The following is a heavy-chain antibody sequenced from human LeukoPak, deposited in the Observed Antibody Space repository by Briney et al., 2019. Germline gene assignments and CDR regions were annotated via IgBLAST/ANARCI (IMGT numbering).Heavy chain of an antibody. CDR3: ARHDVTGTTHWFDP. CDR2: IYYSGST. Sequence: SQTLSLTCTVSGGSISSGYYYWGWIRQPPGKGLEWIGSIYYSGSTYYNPSLKSRVTISGDTSKNQFSLKLSSVTAADTAVYYCARHDVTGTTHWFDPWGQGTLVTVSS. V-gene: IGHV4-39*01. J-gene: IGHJ5*02. CDR1: GGSISSGYYY. D-gene: IGHD1-14*01.